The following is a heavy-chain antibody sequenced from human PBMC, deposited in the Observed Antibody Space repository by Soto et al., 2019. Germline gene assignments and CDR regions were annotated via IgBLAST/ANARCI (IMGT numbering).Heavy chain of an antibody. Sequence: EVQLVESGGDLVQPGGSLSLSCVASGFTFSNYWMHWVRQAPGKGLEWVSRINSDESSRAYADSVKGRVISYRDNDKISLSVEINSLRAEDTAVYYCAKGIDFYVNLWVSGTLVNVSS. CDR2: INSDESSR. CDR1: GFTFSNYW. V-gene: IGHV3-74*01. J-gene: IGHJ2*01. CDR3: AKGIDFYVNL.